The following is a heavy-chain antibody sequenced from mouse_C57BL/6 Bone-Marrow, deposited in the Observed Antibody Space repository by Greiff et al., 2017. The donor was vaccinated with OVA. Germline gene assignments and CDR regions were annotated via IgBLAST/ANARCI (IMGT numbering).Heavy chain of an antibody. CDR2: INPSTGGT. Sequence: EVQLQQSGPELVKPGASVKISCKASGYSFTGYYMNWVKQSPEKSLEWIGEINPSTGGTTYNQKFKAKATLTVDKSYSTAYMQLKSLTSEDSAVYSCARVGASPFAYWGQGTLVTVSA. CDR1: GYSFTGYY. J-gene: IGHJ3*01. CDR3: ARVGASPFAY. V-gene: IGHV1-42*01.